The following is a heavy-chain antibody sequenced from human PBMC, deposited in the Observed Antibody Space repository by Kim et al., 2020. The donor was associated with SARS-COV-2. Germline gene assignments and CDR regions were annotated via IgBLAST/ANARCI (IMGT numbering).Heavy chain of an antibody. CDR3: AEVKFD. J-gene: IGHJ2*01. CDR2: IYGGGAIN. Sequence: GGSLRLSCAASGITFTNNPMNWVRQAPGKGLEWVSAIYGGGAINYYDDSEEGLFTISSDTSNNTLYLKMNSLSKDDTALYYWAEVKFD. V-gene: IGHV3-23*01. CDR1: GITFTNNP.